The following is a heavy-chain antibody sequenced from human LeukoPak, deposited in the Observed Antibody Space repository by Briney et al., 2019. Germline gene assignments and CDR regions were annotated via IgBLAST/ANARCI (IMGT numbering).Heavy chain of an antibody. D-gene: IGHD3-10*01. CDR2: LSVGGTT. CDR3: AKDLVAHYGSGSPPGPY. Sequence: GGSLRLSCTASGFTFSSYAMNWVRQAPGKGLEWVSGLSVGGTTYYADSVKGRFTISRDNSKNTLYLQMNSLRAEDTAVYYCAKDLVAHYGSGSPPGPYWGQGTLVTVSS. CDR1: GFTFSSYA. J-gene: IGHJ4*02. V-gene: IGHV3-23*01.